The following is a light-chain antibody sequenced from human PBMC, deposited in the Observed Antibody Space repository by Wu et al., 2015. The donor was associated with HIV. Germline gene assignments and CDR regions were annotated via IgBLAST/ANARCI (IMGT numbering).Light chain of an antibody. J-gene: IGKJ4*01. CDR1: QSISSK. CDR2: DAS. CDR3: QQYYDWPPVT. V-gene: IGKV3-15*01. Sequence: EIVMTQSPATLSVSPGERATLSCRASQSISSKFAWYQQKPGQAPRLLIYDASTRATGIPARFSGSGPGTEFTLTINNMQSEDFAVYFCQQYYDWPPVTFGGGTKVEIK.